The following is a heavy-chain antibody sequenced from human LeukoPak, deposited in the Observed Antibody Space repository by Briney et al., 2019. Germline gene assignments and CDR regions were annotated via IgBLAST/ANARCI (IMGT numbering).Heavy chain of an antibody. J-gene: IGHJ5*02. D-gene: IGHD3-9*01. CDR3: ARLEGTGYRGGWLDP. CDR2: ITPNSGNT. V-gene: IGHV1-2*02. CDR1: GYTFTDYA. Sequence: ASVKVSCKASGYTFTDYALHWIRQAPGQGLEWMGWITPNSGNTNYAQKFHGRVTMTRDTSISTASLEVRSLTSDDTAVYYCARLEGTGYRGGWLDPWGQGSLVTVSS.